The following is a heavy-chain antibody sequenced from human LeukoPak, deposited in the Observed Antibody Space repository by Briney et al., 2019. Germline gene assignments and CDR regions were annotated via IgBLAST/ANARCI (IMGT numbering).Heavy chain of an antibody. V-gene: IGHV4-39*07. CDR1: GGSISSSSYD. CDR2: SYYSGST. CDR3: AGRSGKRAPYNYYDTR. D-gene: IGHD3-22*01. Sequence: PSETLSLTCTVSGGSISSSSYDGGWIRQPRGKGVERIGSSYYSGSTYYNRSLKGRVTISVDTSKNQFSLKLSSVTASDTAVYYCAGRSGKRAPYNYYDTRWGQGTLVTVSS. J-gene: IGHJ4*02.